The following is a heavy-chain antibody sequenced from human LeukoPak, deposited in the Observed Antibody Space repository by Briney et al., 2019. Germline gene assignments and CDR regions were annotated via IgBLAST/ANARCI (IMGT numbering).Heavy chain of an antibody. CDR3: ARDHSSGYYFDY. V-gene: IGHV3-33*01. Sequence: QPGGSLRLSCAASGFTFSSYGMHWVRQAPGKGLEWVAVIWYDGSNKYYADSVKGRFTISRDNSKNTLYLQMNSLRAEDTAVYYCARDHSSGYYFDYWGQGTLVTVSS. J-gene: IGHJ4*02. CDR2: IWYDGSNK. D-gene: IGHD3-22*01. CDR1: GFTFSSYG.